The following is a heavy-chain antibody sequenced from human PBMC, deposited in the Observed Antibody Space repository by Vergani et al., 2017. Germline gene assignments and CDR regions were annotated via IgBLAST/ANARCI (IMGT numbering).Heavy chain of an antibody. CDR3: ARNWYVNGMDV. J-gene: IGHJ6*02. CDR2: IDHTGRP. Sequence: QVQLQQWGGGLLKPSETLSLTCVVNGGSFTSYHWTWIRQSPGEGLEWVGDIDHTGRPDYNPSLKSRVTISVDTSKNQFSLKLSSVTAADTAVYYCARNWYVNGMDVWGQGTTVTVSS. D-gene: IGHD1-1*01. CDR1: GGSFTSYH. V-gene: IGHV4-34*01.